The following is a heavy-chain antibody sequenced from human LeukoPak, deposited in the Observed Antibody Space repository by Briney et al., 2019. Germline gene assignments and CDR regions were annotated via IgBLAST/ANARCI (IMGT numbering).Heavy chain of an antibody. CDR3: VRSSSGSLGGS. V-gene: IGHV3-11*01. J-gene: IGHJ5*02. CDR1: GFTFSDYY. D-gene: IGHD6-19*01. CDR2: ISSSGSST. Sequence: GGSLRLSCAASGFTFSDYYMSWFRQAPGKGLEWVTYISSSGSSTYYADSVKGRFTISRDNARNSPYLQMNSLRAEDTAVYYCVRSSSGSLGGSWGQGTLVTVSS.